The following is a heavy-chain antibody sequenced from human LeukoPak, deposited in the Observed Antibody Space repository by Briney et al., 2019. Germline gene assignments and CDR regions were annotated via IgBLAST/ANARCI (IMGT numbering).Heavy chain of an antibody. J-gene: IGHJ4*02. CDR1: GFTFSDYY. V-gene: IGHV3-11*06. D-gene: IGHD3-22*01. CDR3: ARDPTDYDSSGYE. Sequence: AGGSLRLSCAASGFTFSDYYMSWIRQTPGKGLEWVASISSGSGYIYYADSVKGRFTISRDNAKKSLYLQMNSLRAEDTAVYYCARDPTDYDSSGYEWGQGTLVTVSS. CDR2: ISSGSGYI.